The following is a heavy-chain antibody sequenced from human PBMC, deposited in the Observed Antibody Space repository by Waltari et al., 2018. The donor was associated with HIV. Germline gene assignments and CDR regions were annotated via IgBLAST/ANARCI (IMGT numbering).Heavy chain of an antibody. CDR1: GDSIDSSSYY. CDR2: VCYRGST. V-gene: IGHV4-31*03. J-gene: IGHJ2*01. CDR3: ARVVYWYFDL. Sequence: QVQLQESGPGLVKPSQTVSLTCTVSGDSIDSSSYYWAWIRQHPEKGLEWIAFVCYRGSTFSNPSCKSRATVSVDTSENQFSLKLTAMTDADTAVYYYARVVYWYFDLWGRGTLVTVSS.